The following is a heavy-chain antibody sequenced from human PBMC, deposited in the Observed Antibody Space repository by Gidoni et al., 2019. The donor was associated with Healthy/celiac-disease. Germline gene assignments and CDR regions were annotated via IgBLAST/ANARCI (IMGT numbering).Heavy chain of an antibody. Sequence: EVQLVESGGGLVQPGRSLRLSCAASGFTFDDYAMHWVRQAPGKVLECVSGIRWNSGSIGYADSVKGRFTISRDNAKNSLYLKMNSLRAEDTALYYCAKDFRGEYSSRGGEFDYWGQGTLVTVSS. V-gene: IGHV3-9*01. CDR1: GFTFDDYA. CDR2: IRWNSGSI. D-gene: IGHD6-13*01. J-gene: IGHJ4*02. CDR3: AKDFRGEYSSRGGEFDY.